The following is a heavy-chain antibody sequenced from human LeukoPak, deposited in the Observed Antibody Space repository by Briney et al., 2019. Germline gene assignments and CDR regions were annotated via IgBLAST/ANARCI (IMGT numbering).Heavy chain of an antibody. CDR3: ARQYGSANDWYHFDY. Sequence: SETLSLTCSASGASTRSSTYYWGWIRQPPGKGLEWIGSIYSTGSAYYNSSLVSRVTMSVDTSKNQFSLKARSVTATDTGIYYCARQYGSANDWYHFDYWGQGILVTVSS. J-gene: IGHJ4*02. V-gene: IGHV4-39*01. D-gene: IGHD3-9*01. CDR1: GASTRSSTYY. CDR2: IYSTGSA.